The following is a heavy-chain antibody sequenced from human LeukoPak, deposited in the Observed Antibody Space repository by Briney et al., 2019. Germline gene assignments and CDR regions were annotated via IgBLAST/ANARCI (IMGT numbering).Heavy chain of an antibody. D-gene: IGHD4-17*01. CDR2: ISSSSSYI. J-gene: IGHJ3*02. CDR1: GFTFSRYW. CDR3: ARRGQSTTVTTGTSDAFDI. V-gene: IGHV3-21*01. Sequence: GGSLRLSCAASGFTFSRYWMSWVRQAPGKGLEWVSSISSSSSYIYYADSVKGRFTISRDNAKNSLYLQMNSLRAEDTAVYYCARRGQSTTVTTGTSDAFDIWGQGTMVTVSS.